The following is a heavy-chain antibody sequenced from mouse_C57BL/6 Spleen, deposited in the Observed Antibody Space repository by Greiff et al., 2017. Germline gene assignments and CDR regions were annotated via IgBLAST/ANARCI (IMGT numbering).Heavy chain of an antibody. D-gene: IGHD1-1*01. CDR2: IRSKSNNYAT. Sequence: EVKLMESGGGLVQPKGSLKLSCAASGFSFNTYAMNWVRQAPGKGLEWVARIRSKSNNYATYYADSVKDRFTISRDDSESMLYLQMNNLKTEDTAMYYCVKHPNYYGSSYAMDYWGQGTSVTVSS. J-gene: IGHJ4*01. CDR3: VKHPNYYGSSYAMDY. CDR1: GFSFNTYA. V-gene: IGHV10-1*01.